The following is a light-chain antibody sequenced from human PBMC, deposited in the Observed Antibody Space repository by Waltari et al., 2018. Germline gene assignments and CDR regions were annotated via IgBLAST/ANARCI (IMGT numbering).Light chain of an antibody. CDR3: QVWVSSIAF. CDR1: MIGTKN. Sequence: SYELTQPVSVSVPLGQTATITCGGNMIGTKNVHLFQQKPGQAPVLVIHRNSNRPSGIPERFSASNSGNTATLTITRAQADDEADFYCQVWVSSIAFFGGGTKLTVL. CDR2: RNS. V-gene: IGLV3-9*01. J-gene: IGLJ2*01.